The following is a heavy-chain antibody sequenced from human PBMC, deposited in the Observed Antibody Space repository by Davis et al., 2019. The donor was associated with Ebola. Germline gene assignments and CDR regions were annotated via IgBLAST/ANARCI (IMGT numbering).Heavy chain of an antibody. J-gene: IGHJ4*02. V-gene: IGHV3-21*01. CDR2: ISSSSNYI. Sequence: PGGSLRLSCAAFGFVFRNYVMSWVRQAPGKGLEWVSFISSSSNYIYYADSVKGRFTVSRDNAKNSLYLQMNDLRAEDTAVYYCAREGRVFGCDYWGQGALVTVSS. CDR1: GFVFRNYV. D-gene: IGHD3-3*01. CDR3: AREGRVFGCDY.